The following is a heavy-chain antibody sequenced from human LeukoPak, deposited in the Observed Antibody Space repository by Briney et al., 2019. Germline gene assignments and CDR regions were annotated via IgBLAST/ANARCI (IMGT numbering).Heavy chain of an antibody. D-gene: IGHD3-9*01. Sequence: GGSLRLSCAASGFTFDDYAMHWVRQAPGKGLEWVSGISWNSGSIGYADSVKGRFTISRDNAKNSLYLQMNSLRAEDTAVYYCARTYYDILTGYYGDYFDYWGQGTLVTVSS. CDR1: GFTFDDYA. CDR2: ISWNSGSI. CDR3: ARTYYDILTGYYGDYFDY. V-gene: IGHV3-9*01. J-gene: IGHJ4*02.